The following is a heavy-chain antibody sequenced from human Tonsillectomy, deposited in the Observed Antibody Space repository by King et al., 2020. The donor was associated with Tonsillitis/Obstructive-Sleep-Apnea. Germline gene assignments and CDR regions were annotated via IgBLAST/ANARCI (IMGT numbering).Heavy chain of an antibody. CDR3: ARDTTTWYEIDY. D-gene: IGHD6-13*01. J-gene: IGHJ4*02. Sequence: QVQLVESGAEVKKPGASVRISCKASGYTFTGYYVLWVRQAPGQGLEWMGRINPNTGDTNSAQKFQGRVTMTRDTSISTAYMELSRLTSDDTAVYYCARDTTTWYEIDYWGQGTLVTVSS. CDR1: GYTFTGYY. V-gene: IGHV1-2*06. CDR2: INPNTGDT.